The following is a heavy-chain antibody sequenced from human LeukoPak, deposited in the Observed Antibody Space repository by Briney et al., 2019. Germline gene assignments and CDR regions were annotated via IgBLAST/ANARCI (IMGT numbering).Heavy chain of an antibody. V-gene: IGHV3-33*08. D-gene: IGHD3-16*01. CDR2: IWYDGNYI. J-gene: IGHJ4*02. Sequence: PGGSLRLSCAASGFTFSTYGMHWVRQAPGKGLEWLAVIWYDGNYIFYADSVKGRFTISRDNSKSTLSLLMNSLRDEDTAVYYCVKLGPEKALYVNSFIDSWGQGTLVTVSS. CDR3: VKLGPEKALYVNSFIDS. CDR1: GFTFSTYG.